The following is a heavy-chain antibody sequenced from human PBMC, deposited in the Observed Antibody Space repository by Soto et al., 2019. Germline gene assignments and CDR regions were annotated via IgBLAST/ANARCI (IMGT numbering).Heavy chain of an antibody. CDR2: IKSKTDGGTT. V-gene: IGHV3-15*01. J-gene: IGHJ3*02. D-gene: IGHD6-19*01. CDR3: TTLTMAVAGGGGAFDI. CDR1: GFTFSNAL. Sequence: PGGSLRLSCAASGFTFSNALMSWVRQSPGKGLEWVGRIKSKTDGGTTDYAAPVKGRFTISRDDSKNTLYLQMNSLKTEDTAVYYCTTLTMAVAGGGGAFDIWGQGTMVTVSS.